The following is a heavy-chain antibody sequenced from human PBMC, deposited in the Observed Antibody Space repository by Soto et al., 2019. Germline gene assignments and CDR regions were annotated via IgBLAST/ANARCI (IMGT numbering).Heavy chain of an antibody. CDR2: TYYRSKWYN. J-gene: IGHJ5*02. Sequence: PSQTLSLTCAISGDSVSSNSAAWNWIRQSPSRGLEWLGRTYYRSKWYNDYAVSVKSRITINPDTSKNQFSLQLNSVTPEDTAVYYCARGEADCSGGSCYSGWFDPWGQGTLVTVSS. V-gene: IGHV6-1*01. CDR3: ARGEADCSGGSCYSGWFDP. CDR1: GDSVSSNSAA. D-gene: IGHD2-15*01.